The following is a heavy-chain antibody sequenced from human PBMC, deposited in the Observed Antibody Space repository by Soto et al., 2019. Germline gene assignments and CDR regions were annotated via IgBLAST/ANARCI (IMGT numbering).Heavy chain of an antibody. Sequence: QVQLQQWGAGLLKPSETLSLTCAVYGGSFSGYYWSWIRQPPGKGLEWIGEINHSGSTNYNPSLKSRVTISVDTSKNQFSLKLSSVTAADTAVYYCARGGIAAAVGGDWFDPWGQGTLVTVSS. CDR1: GGSFSGYY. V-gene: IGHV4-34*01. D-gene: IGHD6-13*01. CDR3: ARGGIAAAVGGDWFDP. J-gene: IGHJ5*02. CDR2: INHSGST.